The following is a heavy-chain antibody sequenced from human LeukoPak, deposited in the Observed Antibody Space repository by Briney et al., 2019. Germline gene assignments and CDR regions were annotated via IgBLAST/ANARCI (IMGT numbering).Heavy chain of an antibody. J-gene: IGHJ4*02. V-gene: IGHV3-23*01. D-gene: IGHD3-10*01. Sequence: GGCLRLSCAASGFILKAYTMKCVRQAPGEGQECGSAICSGVGGTYSTDFLKGRFTISRDKSKNTLYLQMNSLRAEDTAAYYCAKESERYREVSCCDYWGQGTLVAVSS. CDR2: ICSGVGGT. CDR3: AKESERYREVSCCDY. CDR1: GFILKAYT.